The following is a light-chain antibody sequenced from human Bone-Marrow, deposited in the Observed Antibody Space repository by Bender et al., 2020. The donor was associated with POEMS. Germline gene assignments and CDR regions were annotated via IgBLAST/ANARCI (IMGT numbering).Light chain of an antibody. CDR2: DDS. J-gene: IGLJ3*02. CDR3: QVWDSSSEHVV. Sequence: SNELTQPPSVSVSPGKTARIPCAGKNIGDTGVHWYQQKPGQSPVLVLYDDSDRPSSIPDRFSGTNSENTATLTISRVEAGDEADYYCQVWDSSSEHVVFGGGTTLTVL. CDR1: NIGDTG. V-gene: IGLV3-21*03.